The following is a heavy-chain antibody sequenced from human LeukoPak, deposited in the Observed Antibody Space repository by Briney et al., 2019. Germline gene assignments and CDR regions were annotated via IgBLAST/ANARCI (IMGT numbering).Heavy chain of an antibody. CDR2: INPNSGGT. Sequence: ASVKVSCKASGYTFTGYYMHWVGQAPGQGLDWMGWINPNSGGTNYAQKFQGRVTMTRDTSISTAYMELSRLRSDDTAVYYCARGLVDTAMVSSYFDYWGQGTLVTVSS. CDR1: GYTFTGYY. D-gene: IGHD5-18*01. J-gene: IGHJ4*02. V-gene: IGHV1-2*02. CDR3: ARGLVDTAMVSSYFDY.